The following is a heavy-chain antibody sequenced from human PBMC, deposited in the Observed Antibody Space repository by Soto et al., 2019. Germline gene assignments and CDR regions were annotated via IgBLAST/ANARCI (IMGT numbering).Heavy chain of an antibody. D-gene: IGHD2-2*01. CDR3: AKSGMLGDCRSSSCWFDP. CDR2: IWYDGSNK. Sequence: GGSLRLSCAASGFTFSSYGMHWVLQATGKGLEWVAVIWYDGSNKYYEDSVKGRFTISRDNSKNTLYLQMNSLIAEDTAVYYCAKSGMLGDCRSSSCWFDPWGQGTLVTVSS. V-gene: IGHV3-33*06. CDR1: GFTFSSYG. J-gene: IGHJ5*02.